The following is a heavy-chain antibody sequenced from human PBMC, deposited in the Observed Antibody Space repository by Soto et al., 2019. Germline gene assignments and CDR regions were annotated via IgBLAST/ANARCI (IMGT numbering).Heavy chain of an antibody. CDR1: GFTFSSYA. Sequence: GGSLRLSCAASGFTFSSYAMSWVRQAPGKGLEWVSSISGSGGSTYYADSVKGRFTISRDNAKNTLYLQMNSLRAEDTAVYYCARDLMITFGGVIVTRGQGTLVTVSS. J-gene: IGHJ4*02. CDR2: ISGSGGST. D-gene: IGHD3-16*02. V-gene: IGHV3-23*01. CDR3: ARDLMITFGGVIVT.